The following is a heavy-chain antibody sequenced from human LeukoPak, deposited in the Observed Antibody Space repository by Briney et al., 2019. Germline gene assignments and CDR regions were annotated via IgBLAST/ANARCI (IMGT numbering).Heavy chain of an antibody. CDR2: INPNSGGT. CDR3: ARAGGRSWFDP. CDR1: GYTFTSYY. J-gene: IGHJ5*02. V-gene: IGHV1-2*02. Sequence: ASAKVSCKASGYTFTSYYMHWVRQAPGQGLEWMGWINPNSGGTNYAQKFQGRVTMTTDTSMSTAYMELSRLTSDDTAVYYCARAGGRSWFDPWGQGTLVTVSS.